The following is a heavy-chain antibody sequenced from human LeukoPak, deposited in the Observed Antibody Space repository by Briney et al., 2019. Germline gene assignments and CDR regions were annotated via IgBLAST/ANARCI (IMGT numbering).Heavy chain of an antibody. CDR2: ISAYNGNT. J-gene: IGHJ5*02. Sequence: ASVKVSCKASGYTFTSYGISWVRRAPGQGLEWMGWISAYNGNTNYAQKLQGRVSMTTDTSTSTAYMELRSLRSDDTAVYYCARMPDIVVVPAATFDPWGQGTLVTVSS. CDR1: GYTFTSYG. V-gene: IGHV1-18*01. CDR3: ARMPDIVVVPAATFDP. D-gene: IGHD2-2*01.